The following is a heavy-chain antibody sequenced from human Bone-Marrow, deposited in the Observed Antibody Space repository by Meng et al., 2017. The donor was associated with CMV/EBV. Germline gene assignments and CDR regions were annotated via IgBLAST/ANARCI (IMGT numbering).Heavy chain of an antibody. J-gene: IGHJ6*02. CDR3: ARDTYGSVSPRYYAKDV. V-gene: IGHV5-51*01. Sequence: KVSCKGSGYSFTSYWIGWVRQMPGKGLEWMGIIYPGDSDTRYSPSFQGQVTISADKSISTAYLQWNSLKASDTAIYYCARDTYGSVSPRYYAKDVWGQGTTVTVSS. CDR2: IYPGDSDT. CDR1: GYSFTSYW. D-gene: IGHD2-8*01.